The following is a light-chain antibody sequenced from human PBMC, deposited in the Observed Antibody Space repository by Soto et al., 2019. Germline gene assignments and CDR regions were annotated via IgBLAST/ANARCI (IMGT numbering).Light chain of an antibody. Sequence: EIVLMQSPGTLSLSPGERATLSCRASQTLRSTYIAWYQQKPGQAPRVLIYGASKRATGIPDRFSGSGSGTDFSLTISRLEPEDFAVYYCHQYDNAPQTYGQGTKVEIK. CDR2: GAS. J-gene: IGKJ2*01. V-gene: IGKV3-20*01. CDR3: HQYDNAPQT. CDR1: QTLRSTY.